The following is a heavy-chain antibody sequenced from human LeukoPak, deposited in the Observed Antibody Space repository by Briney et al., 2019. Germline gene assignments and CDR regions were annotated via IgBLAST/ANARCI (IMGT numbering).Heavy chain of an antibody. D-gene: IGHD2-8*01. J-gene: IGHJ4*02. Sequence: ASVKVSCKASGFTFSSYAMSWVRQAPGKGLEWVSAISGSGGSTYYADSVKGRFTISRDNSKNTLYLQMNSLRAEDTAVYYCAKLTVPYCTNGVCSHFDYWGQGTLVTVSS. CDR1: GFTFSSYA. V-gene: IGHV3-23*01. CDR3: AKLTVPYCTNGVCSHFDY. CDR2: ISGSGGST.